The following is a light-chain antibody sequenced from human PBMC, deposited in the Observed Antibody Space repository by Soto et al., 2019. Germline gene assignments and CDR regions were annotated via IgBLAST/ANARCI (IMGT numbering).Light chain of an antibody. CDR3: QQSYSTPFT. Sequence: DIQMTQPPSSLSASVGDRVTITCRASQSITTYLNWYQQKPGKAPKLLIYAASNLQSGVPSRFSGSGSGTDFTLTISSLQPEDFATYYYQQSYSTPFTFGPGTKVDIK. CDR2: AAS. V-gene: IGKV1-39*01. J-gene: IGKJ3*01. CDR1: QSITTY.